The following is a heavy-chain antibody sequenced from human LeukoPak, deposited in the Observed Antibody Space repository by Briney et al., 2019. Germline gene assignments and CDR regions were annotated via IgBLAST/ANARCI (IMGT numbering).Heavy chain of an antibody. V-gene: IGHV3-30*02. CDR3: AKELGGLGYCSSTSCHPLDY. CDR2: IRYDGSNK. J-gene: IGHJ4*02. CDR1: GFTFSSYG. Sequence: PGGSLRLSCAASGFTFSSYGMHWVRQAPGKGLEWVAFIRYDGSNKYYADSVKGRFTISRDNSKNTLYLQMNSLRAEDTAVYYCAKELGGLGYCSSTSCHPLDYWGQGTLVTVSS. D-gene: IGHD2-2*01.